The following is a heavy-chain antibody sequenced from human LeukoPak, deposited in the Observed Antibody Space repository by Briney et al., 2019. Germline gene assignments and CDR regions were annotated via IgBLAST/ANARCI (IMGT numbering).Heavy chain of an antibody. J-gene: IGHJ4*02. V-gene: IGHV3-23*01. CDR3: AKVGANPGIAVAGRGYYFDF. D-gene: IGHD6-19*01. Sequence: GGSLRLSCAASGFTFSSYAMSWVRQAPGKGLEWVSTTSGRGGSTYYADSVKGRFTISRDDSKNTLFLQMNSLRAEDTAVYYCAKVGANPGIAVAGRGYYFDFWGLGTRVTVSS. CDR2: TSGRGGST. CDR1: GFTFSSYA.